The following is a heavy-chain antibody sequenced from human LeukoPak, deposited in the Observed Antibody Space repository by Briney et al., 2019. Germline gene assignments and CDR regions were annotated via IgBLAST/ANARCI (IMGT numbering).Heavy chain of an antibody. CDR1: GFTFSSYW. J-gene: IGHJ4*02. CDR3: AKPSYYYDSSGYPHSYYFDY. V-gene: IGHV3-23*01. Sequence: GGSLRLPCAASGFTFSSYWMSWVRQAPGKGLEWVSAISGSGGSTYYADSVKGRFTISRDNSKNTLYLQMNSLRAEDTAVYYCAKPSYYYDSSGYPHSYYFDYWSQGTLVTVSS. CDR2: ISGSGGST. D-gene: IGHD3-22*01.